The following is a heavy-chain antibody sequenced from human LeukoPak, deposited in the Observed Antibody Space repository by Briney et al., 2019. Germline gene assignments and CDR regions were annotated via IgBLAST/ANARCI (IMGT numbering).Heavy chain of an antibody. D-gene: IGHD6-19*01. CDR2: IIPILGIA. CDR3: ASIAVAGKPLFGY. V-gene: IGHV1-69*02. CDR1: GGTFSSYT. J-gene: IGHJ4*02. Sequence: SVKVSCKAAGGTFSSYTISWVRQAPGQGLEWMGRIIPILGIANYAQKFQGRVTITADKSTSTAYMELSSLRSEDTAVYYCASIAVAGKPLFGYWGQGTLVTVSS.